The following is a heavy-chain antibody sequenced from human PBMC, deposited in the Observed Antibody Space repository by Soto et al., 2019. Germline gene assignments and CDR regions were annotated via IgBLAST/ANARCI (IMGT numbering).Heavy chain of an antibody. Sequence: PGGSLRLSCAASGFTFSSYGMHWVRQAPGKGLEWVAVISYDVSNKYYADSVKGRFTISRDNSKNTLYLQMNSLRAEDTAVYFCARERGSWYYFDFWGQGTRVTFSS. V-gene: IGHV3-30*03. CDR1: GFTFSSYG. D-gene: IGHD6-19*01. CDR3: ARERGSWYYFDF. CDR2: ISYDVSNK. J-gene: IGHJ4*02.